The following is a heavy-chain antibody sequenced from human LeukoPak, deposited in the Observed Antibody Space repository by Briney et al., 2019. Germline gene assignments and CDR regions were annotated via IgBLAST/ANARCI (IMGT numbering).Heavy chain of an antibody. V-gene: IGHV4-30-4*01. J-gene: IGHJ4*02. CDR1: GGSISSGDYY. CDR3: ARGGGESDYFDY. Sequence: SETLSLTCTVSGGSISSGDYYWSWIRQPPGKGLEWIGYIYYSGSTYYNPSLKSRVTISVDTSKNQFSLELSSVTAADTAVYYCARGGGESDYFDYWGQGTLVTVSS. D-gene: IGHD2-21*01. CDR2: IYYSGST.